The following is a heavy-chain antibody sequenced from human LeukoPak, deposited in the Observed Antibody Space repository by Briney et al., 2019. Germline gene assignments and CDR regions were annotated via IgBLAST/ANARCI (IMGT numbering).Heavy chain of an antibody. CDR3: ARVYYDFWSGYSDYYYYMDV. Sequence: GSSVKVSCKASGYTFNGYYMHWVRQAPGQGLEWMGCINPNSGGTNYAQKFQGRVTMTRDTSISTAYMELSRLRSDDTAVYYCARVYYDFWSGYSDYYYYMDVWGKGTTVTVSS. V-gene: IGHV1-2*02. CDR2: INPNSGGT. CDR1: GYTFNGYY. J-gene: IGHJ6*03. D-gene: IGHD3-3*01.